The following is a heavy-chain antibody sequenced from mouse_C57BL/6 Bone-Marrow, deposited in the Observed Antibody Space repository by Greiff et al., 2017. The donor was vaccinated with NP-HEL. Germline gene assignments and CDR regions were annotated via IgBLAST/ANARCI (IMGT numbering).Heavy chain of an antibody. CDR3: ARNLITTVVATRDAMDY. J-gene: IGHJ4*01. V-gene: IGHV1-82*01. CDR1: GYAFSSSW. CDR2: IYPGDGDT. Sequence: QVQLQQSGPELVKPGASVKISCKASGYAFSSSWMNWVKQRPGKGLEWIGRIYPGDGDTNYNGKFKGKATLTADKSSSTAYMQLSSLTSEDSAVYFWARNLITTVVATRDAMDYWGQGTSVTVSS. D-gene: IGHD1-1*01.